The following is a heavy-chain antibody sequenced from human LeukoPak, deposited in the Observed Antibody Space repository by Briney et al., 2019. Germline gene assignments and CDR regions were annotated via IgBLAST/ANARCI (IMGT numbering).Heavy chain of an antibody. CDR2: INHSGST. D-gene: IGHD3-10*01. CDR1: GGSISSSSYY. J-gene: IGHJ4*02. CDR3: ARKRMVRGVRPYFDY. V-gene: IGHV4-39*07. Sequence: SETLSLTCTVSGGSISSSSYYWSWIRQPPGKGLEWIGEINHSGSTNYNPSLKSRVTISVDTSKNQFSLKLSSVTAADTAVYYCARKRMVRGVRPYFDYWGQGTLVTVSS.